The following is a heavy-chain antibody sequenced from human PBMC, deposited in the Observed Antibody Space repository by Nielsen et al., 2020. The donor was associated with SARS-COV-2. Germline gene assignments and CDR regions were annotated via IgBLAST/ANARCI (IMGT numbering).Heavy chain of an antibody. Sequence: ASVKVSCKASGYTFTSYYMHWVRQAPGQGLEWMGIINPSGGSTSYAQKFQGRVTITRDTSASTAYMELSSLRSEDTAVYYCARERVRHWFDPWGQGTLVTVSS. CDR3: ARERVRHWFDP. D-gene: IGHD2-21*01. J-gene: IGHJ5*02. CDR2: INPSGGST. CDR1: GYTFTSYY. V-gene: IGHV1-46*01.